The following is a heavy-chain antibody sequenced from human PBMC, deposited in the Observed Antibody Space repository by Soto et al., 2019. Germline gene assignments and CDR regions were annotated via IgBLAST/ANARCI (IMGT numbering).Heavy chain of an antibody. J-gene: IGHJ6*02. D-gene: IGHD1-1*01. CDR1: GFTFSSYW. CDR3: GRGAGTTNYYYYGMDV. Sequence: EVQLVESGGGLVQPGGSLRLSCAASGFTFSSYWMHWVRQAPGKGLVWVSRINSDGSSTSYADSVKGRFTISRDNAKNTLYLQMNSLRAEDKAVYYCGRGAGTTNYYYYGMDVWGQGTTVTVSS. CDR2: INSDGSST. V-gene: IGHV3-74*01.